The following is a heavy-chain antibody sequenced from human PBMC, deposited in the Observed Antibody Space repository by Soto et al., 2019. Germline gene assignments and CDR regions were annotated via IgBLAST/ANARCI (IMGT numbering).Heavy chain of an antibody. V-gene: IGHV4-61*01. D-gene: IGHD3-3*01. Sequence: SETLSLTCTVSGGSVSSGSYYWSWIRQPPGKGLEWIGYIYYSGGTNYNPSLKSRVTISVDTSKNQFSLKLSSVTAADTAVYYCARALDFWSGYGMDVWGQGTTVTVSS. CDR1: GGSVSSGSYY. CDR3: ARALDFWSGYGMDV. J-gene: IGHJ6*02. CDR2: IYYSGGT.